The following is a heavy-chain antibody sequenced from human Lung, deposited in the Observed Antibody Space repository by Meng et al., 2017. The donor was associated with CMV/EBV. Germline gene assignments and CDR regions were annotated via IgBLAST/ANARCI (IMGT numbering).Heavy chain of an antibody. Sequence: ESLKISCAASGFTFSSYDMHWVRQATGKGLEWVSAIGTAGDTYYPGSVKGRLTISRENAKNSLYLQMNSLRAGDTAVYYCARSATVTTLGSRYGMDVWGQGTXVTVSS. CDR2: IGTAGDT. CDR1: GFTFSSYD. D-gene: IGHD4-11*01. J-gene: IGHJ6*02. V-gene: IGHV3-13*01. CDR3: ARSATVTTLGSRYGMDV.